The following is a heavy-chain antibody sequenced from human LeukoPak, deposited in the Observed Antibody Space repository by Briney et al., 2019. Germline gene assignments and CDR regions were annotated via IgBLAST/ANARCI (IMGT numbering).Heavy chain of an antibody. Sequence: GGSLGLSCAASGFTFSSYSMNWVRQAPGKGLEWVSYISSSSSTIYYADSVKGRFTISRDNAKNSLYLQMNSLRAEDTAVYYCAGQRPDAFDIWGQGTMVTVSS. V-gene: IGHV3-48*01. CDR3: AGQRPDAFDI. CDR2: ISSSSSTI. CDR1: GFTFSSYS. J-gene: IGHJ3*02.